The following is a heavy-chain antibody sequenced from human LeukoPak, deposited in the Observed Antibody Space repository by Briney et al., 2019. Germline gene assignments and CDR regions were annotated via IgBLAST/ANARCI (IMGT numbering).Heavy chain of an antibody. J-gene: IGHJ4*02. CDR3: ARDPPGSGSYLDY. V-gene: IGHV4-31*03. D-gene: IGHD3-10*01. CDR1: GGSISSGGYY. CDR2: IYYSGST. Sequence: SQTLSLTCTVSGGSISSGGYYWSWIRQHPGKGLEWIGYIYYSGSTNYNPSLKSRVTISVDTSKNQFSLKLSSVTAADTAVYYCARDPPGSGSYLDYWGQGTLVTVSS.